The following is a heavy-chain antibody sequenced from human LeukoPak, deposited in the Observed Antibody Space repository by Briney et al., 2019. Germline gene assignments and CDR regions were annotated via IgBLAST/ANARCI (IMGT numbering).Heavy chain of an antibody. CDR1: GYTFTSYD. CDR3: ARGRVLRYFDWCDY. J-gene: IGHJ4*02. CDR2: MNHNSGNT. V-gene: IGHV1-8*01. Sequence: ASVKVSCKASGYTFTSYDINWVRQPTGQGLEWMGWMNHNSGNTGYAQKYQGRVTMTRNTSISTAYMELSSLRSEDTAVYYCARGRVLRYFDWCDYWGQGTLVTVSS. D-gene: IGHD3-9*01.